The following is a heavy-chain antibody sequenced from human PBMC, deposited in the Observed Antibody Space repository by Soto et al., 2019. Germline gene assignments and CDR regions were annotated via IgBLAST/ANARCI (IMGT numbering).Heavy chain of an antibody. CDR3: ARATGFGVLMAFDI. J-gene: IGHJ3*02. CDR2: IYYSGST. D-gene: IGHD3-10*01. CDR1: GGSISSGDYY. V-gene: IGHV4-30-4*01. Sequence: SETLSLTCTVSGGSISSGDYYWSWIRQPPGKGLEWIGYIYYSGSTYYNPSLKSRVTISVDTSKNQFSLKLSSVTAADTAVYYCARATGFGVLMAFDIWGQGTMVTVSS.